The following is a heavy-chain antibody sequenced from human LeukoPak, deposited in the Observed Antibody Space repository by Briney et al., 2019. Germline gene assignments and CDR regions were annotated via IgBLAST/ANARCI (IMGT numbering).Heavy chain of an antibody. V-gene: IGHV3-43D*03. J-gene: IGHJ6*03. CDR1: GFTFDDYA. Sequence: GGSLRLSCAASGFTFDDYAMHWVRQAPGKGLEWVSLISWDGGSTYYADSVKGRFTISRDNSKNSLYLQMNSLRAEDTALYYCAAGAVAGTGYYYMDGWGKGSTVTVSS. CDR2: ISWDGGST. D-gene: IGHD6-19*01. CDR3: AAGAVAGTGYYYMDG.